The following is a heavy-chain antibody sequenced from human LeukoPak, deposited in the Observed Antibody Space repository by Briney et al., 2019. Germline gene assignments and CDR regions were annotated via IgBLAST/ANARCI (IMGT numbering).Heavy chain of an antibody. D-gene: IGHD5-12*01. Sequence: SETLSLTCTVSGGSISSSSYYWGWIRQPPGKGLEWIGSIYYSASTYYNPSLKSRVTISVDTSKNQFSLKLSSVTAADTAVYYCGRHPVGWLRLYDYWGQGTLVTVSS. CDR3: GRHPVGWLRLYDY. CDR1: GGSISSSSYY. V-gene: IGHV4-39*01. J-gene: IGHJ4*02. CDR2: IYYSAST.